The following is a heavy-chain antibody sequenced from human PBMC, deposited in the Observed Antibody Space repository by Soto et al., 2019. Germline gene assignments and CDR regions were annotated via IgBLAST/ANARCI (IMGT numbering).Heavy chain of an antibody. D-gene: IGHD2-15*01. CDR2: ISGSGGST. V-gene: IGHV3-23*01. Sequence: PGGSLRLSCAASGFTFSSYAMSWVRQAPGKGLEWVSAISGSGGSTYYADSVKGRFTISRDNSKNTLYLQMNSLRAEDTAVYYCAKFGCSGGSCYPLYYGMDVWGQGTTVTVSS. CDR3: AKFGCSGGSCYPLYYGMDV. CDR1: GFTFSSYA. J-gene: IGHJ6*02.